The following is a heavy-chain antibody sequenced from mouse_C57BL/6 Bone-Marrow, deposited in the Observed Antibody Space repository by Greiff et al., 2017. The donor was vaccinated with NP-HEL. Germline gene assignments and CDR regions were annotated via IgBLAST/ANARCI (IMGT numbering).Heavy chain of an antibody. J-gene: IGHJ2*01. D-gene: IGHD1-1*01. V-gene: IGHV1-74*01. CDR2: IHPSDSDT. CDR3: AMEITTVVVRGYFDY. Sequence: QVQLQQPGAELVKPGASVKVSCKASGYTFTSYWMHWVKQRPGQGLEWIGRIHPSDSDTNYNQKFKGKATLTVDKSSSTSYMQLSSLTSEDSAVYYCAMEITTVVVRGYFDYWGQGTTLTVSS. CDR1: GYTFTSYW.